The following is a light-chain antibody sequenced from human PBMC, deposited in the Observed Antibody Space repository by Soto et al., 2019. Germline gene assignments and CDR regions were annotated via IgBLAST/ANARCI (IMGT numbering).Light chain of an antibody. CDR2: EGS. CDR1: SSDVGAYNL. V-gene: IGLV2-23*01. J-gene: IGLJ3*02. CDR3: CSYAGSRTFV. Sequence: QSALTQPASVSGSPEQSITISCTGTSSDVGAYNLVSWYQQHPGKAPRLIIYEGSKRPSGISHRFSGSKSDNTASLTISGLRAEDEAHYHCCSYAGSRTFVFGGGPKPPS.